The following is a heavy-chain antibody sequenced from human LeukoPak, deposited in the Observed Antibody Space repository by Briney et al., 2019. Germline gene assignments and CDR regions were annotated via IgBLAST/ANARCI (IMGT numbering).Heavy chain of an antibody. CDR3: AKDSGRITMIVVDQGYMDV. CDR2: ISGSGGST. V-gene: IGHV3-23*01. D-gene: IGHD3-22*01. Sequence: PGGSLTLSCAASGFTFSSYAMSWVRQAPGKGLEWVSAISGSGGSTYYADSVKGRFTIARDNSKNTLYLQRNSLRAEDTAVYYCAKDSGRITMIVVDQGYMDVWGKGTTVTVSS. J-gene: IGHJ6*03. CDR1: GFTFSSYA.